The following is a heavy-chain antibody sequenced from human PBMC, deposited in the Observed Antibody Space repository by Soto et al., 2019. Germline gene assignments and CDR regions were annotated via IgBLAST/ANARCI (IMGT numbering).Heavy chain of an antibody. CDR3: ARSDCSNGVCYFRFDY. CDR1: GFTFSTYS. CDR2: ISTSSSTI. J-gene: IGHJ4*02. Sequence: GGSLRLSCAASGFTFSTYSMNWVRQAPGKGLEWVSCISTSSSTIYYAVSVKGRFTISRDNAKNSLYLQMNSLRAEDTAVYYCARSDCSNGVCYFRFDYWGQGTLVTVSS. D-gene: IGHD2-8*01. V-gene: IGHV3-48*01.